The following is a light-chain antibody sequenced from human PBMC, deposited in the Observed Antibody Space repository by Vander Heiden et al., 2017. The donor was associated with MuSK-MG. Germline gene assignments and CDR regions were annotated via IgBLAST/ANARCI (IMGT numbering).Light chain of an antibody. CDR3: RQYNNWPPWT. CDR2: GAS. CDR1: QSVSNN. V-gene: IGKV3-15*01. Sequence: EIVMTQSPATLSVSPGERATLSCRASQSVSNNLAWYQHKPGQAPRLLIYGASTRATGIPTRFSGSGYGTEFSLTISSRQSEDFAVYYCRQYNNWPPWTFGQGTKVEIK. J-gene: IGKJ1*01.